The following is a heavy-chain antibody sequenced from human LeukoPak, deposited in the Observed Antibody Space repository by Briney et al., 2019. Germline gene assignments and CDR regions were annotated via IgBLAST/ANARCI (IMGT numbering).Heavy chain of an antibody. D-gene: IGHD6-19*01. CDR1: GFTFSSYA. CDR2: ISGSGGST. CDR3: ANHYSGGWSHFDY. J-gene: IGHJ4*02. V-gene: IGHV3-23*01. Sequence: GGSLGLSCAASGFTFSSYAMNWVRQAPGKGLEWVSAISGSGGSTYYAKSVKGRFTISRDNSRNTLYLQMNSLRAEDTAEYYCANHYSGGWSHFDYWGQGILVTVSS.